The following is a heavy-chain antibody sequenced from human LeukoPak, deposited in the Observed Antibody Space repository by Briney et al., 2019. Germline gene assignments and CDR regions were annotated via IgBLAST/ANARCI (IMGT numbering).Heavy chain of an antibody. V-gene: IGHV4-59*01. CDR2: IYYSGST. CDR1: GGSISSYY. Sequence: SETLSLTCTVSGGSISSYYWSWIRQPPGKGLEWIGYIYYSGSTNYNPSLKSRVTISVDTSKNQFSLKLSSVTAADTAVYYCARAGYRLGGIDGFDIWGQGTMVTVSS. D-gene: IGHD5-18*01. CDR3: ARAGYRLGGIDGFDI. J-gene: IGHJ3*02.